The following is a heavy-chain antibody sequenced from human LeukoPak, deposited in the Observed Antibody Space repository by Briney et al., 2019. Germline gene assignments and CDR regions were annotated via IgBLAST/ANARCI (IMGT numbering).Heavy chain of an antibody. CDR2: IYYSGST. D-gene: IGHD6-13*01. CDR1: GASVSGSPYY. CDR3: AREGDSSSWYSNSVFDP. V-gene: IGHV4-39*07. J-gene: IGHJ5*02. Sequence: SETLSLTCTVSGASVSGSPYYWGWIRQPPGKGLEWIGSIYYSGSTYYNPSLKSRVTISVDTSKNQFSLKLSSVTAADTAVYYCAREGDSSSWYSNSVFDPGGQETLVTVSS.